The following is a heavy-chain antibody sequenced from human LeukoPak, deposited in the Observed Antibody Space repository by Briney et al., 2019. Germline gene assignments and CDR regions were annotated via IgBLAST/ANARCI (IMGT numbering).Heavy chain of an antibody. CDR3: ASLGLLVGANYYFDY. V-gene: IGHV4-38-2*02. Sequence: PLETLSFTCTVSGYSISSGYYWGWIRQPPGKGLEWIGSIYHSGSTYYNPSLKSRVTISVDTSKNQFSLKLSSVTAADTAVYYCASLGLLVGANYYFDYWGQGTLVTVSS. D-gene: IGHD1-26*01. CDR2: IYHSGST. CDR1: GYSISSGYY. J-gene: IGHJ4*02.